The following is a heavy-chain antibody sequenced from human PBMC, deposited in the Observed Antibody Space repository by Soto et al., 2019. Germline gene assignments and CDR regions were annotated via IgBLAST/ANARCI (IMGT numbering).Heavy chain of an antibody. J-gene: IGHJ6*02. CDR3: TKRRNVLRFLEWSSGMEV. CDR1: GVTFSNYG. CDR2: ISDDGSNK. D-gene: IGHD3-3*01. V-gene: IGHV3-30*18. Sequence: GGSLRLSCAASGVTFSNYGIHWVRQAPGKGLEWVAFISDDGSNKYYADSMKGRFTMSRDNSKRTLYLQMSSLRVEDTAVYYCTKRRNVLRFLEWSSGMEVWGQGTTVTVSS.